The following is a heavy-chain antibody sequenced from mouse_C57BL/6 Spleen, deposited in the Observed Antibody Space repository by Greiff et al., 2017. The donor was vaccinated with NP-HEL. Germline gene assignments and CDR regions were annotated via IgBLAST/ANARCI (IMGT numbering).Heavy chain of an antibody. CDR1: GFTFSNYW. CDR2: IRLKSDNYAT. Sequence: EVKVEESGGGLVQPGGSMKLSCVASGFTFSNYWMNWVRQSPEKGLEWVAQIRLKSDNYATHYAESVKGRFTISRDDSKSSVYLQMNNLRAEDTGIYYCTGLHFITTPWMDYWGQGTSVTVSS. D-gene: IGHD1-1*01. CDR3: TGLHFITTPWMDY. J-gene: IGHJ4*01. V-gene: IGHV6-3*01.